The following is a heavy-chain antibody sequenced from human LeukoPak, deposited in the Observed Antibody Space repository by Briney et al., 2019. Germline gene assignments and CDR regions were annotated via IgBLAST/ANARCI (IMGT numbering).Heavy chain of an antibody. Sequence: GGSLRLSCAASGFSVSGSYMSWVRQAPGKGLEWVSVIYSRGSTYYADSVKGRCTISRDVSKNTVSLQLDNLTTEDTAVYYCARIHGEVSDEIFHYFDYWGQGTPATVST. J-gene: IGHJ4*02. CDR3: ARIHGEVSDEIFHYFDY. V-gene: IGHV3-53*01. CDR2: IYSRGST. CDR1: GFSVSGSY. D-gene: IGHD3-10*01.